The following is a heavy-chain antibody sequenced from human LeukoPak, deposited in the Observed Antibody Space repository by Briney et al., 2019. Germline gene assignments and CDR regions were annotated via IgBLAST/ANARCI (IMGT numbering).Heavy chain of an antibody. J-gene: IGHJ4*02. CDR2: IQYDGSNQ. Sequence: GGALRLSCTASGFTFSSYGMHWVRQAPGKGLEGVADIQYDGSNQQYADSVKGRFSISRDRSKNIPYLQMNSLKASDTAMYYCARPGCNGGNCWFDYWGQGTLVTVSS. CDR1: GFTFSSYG. V-gene: IGHV3-33*05. CDR3: ARPGCNGGNCWFDY. D-gene: IGHD2-15*01.